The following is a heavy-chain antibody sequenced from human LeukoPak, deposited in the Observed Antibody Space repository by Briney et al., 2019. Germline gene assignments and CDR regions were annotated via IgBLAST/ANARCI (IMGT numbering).Heavy chain of an antibody. CDR3: ARDPAGRDCSSTSCYGYFFDY. Sequence: GGSLRLSCAASGFTFSSYSMNWVRQAPGKGLEWVSYISSSSSTIYYAGSVKGRFTISRDNAKNSLYLQMNSLRAGDTAVYYCARDPAGRDCSSTSCYGYFFDYWGQGTLVTVSS. CDR2: ISSSSSTI. V-gene: IGHV3-48*04. J-gene: IGHJ4*02. D-gene: IGHD2-2*01. CDR1: GFTFSSYS.